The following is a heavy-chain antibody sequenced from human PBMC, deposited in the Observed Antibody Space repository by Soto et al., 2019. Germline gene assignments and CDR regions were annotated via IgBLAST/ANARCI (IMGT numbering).Heavy chain of an antibody. CDR3: ATSASSDH. D-gene: IGHD1-26*01. CDR1: GFLFDTSG. Sequence: VQLVESGGGVVQPGRSLRLSCVASGFLFDTSGMHWVRQTPGKGLEWVAIISYDGSHKEYADSVKGRFAISRDNSENTLYLQINNLGVEDTALYYCATSASSDHWGQGTQVTVSS. J-gene: IGHJ4*02. V-gene: IGHV3-30*03. CDR2: ISYDGSHK.